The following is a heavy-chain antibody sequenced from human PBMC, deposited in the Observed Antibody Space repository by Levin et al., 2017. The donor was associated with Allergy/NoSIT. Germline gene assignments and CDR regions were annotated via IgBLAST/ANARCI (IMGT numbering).Heavy chain of an antibody. Sequence: ASGPTLVKPTQTLTLTCTFSGFSLSTTGVGVGWIRQPPGKALEWLALIYWDDDRRYSPSLRNRVTILKDTSKNHVVLIVSNMDPVDTATYYCARIAEDTNWGIDSWGQGTLVIVSS. D-gene: IGHD7-27*01. J-gene: IGHJ4*02. CDR2: IYWDDDR. CDR1: GFSLSTTGVG. CDR3: ARIAEDTNWGIDS. V-gene: IGHV2-5*02.